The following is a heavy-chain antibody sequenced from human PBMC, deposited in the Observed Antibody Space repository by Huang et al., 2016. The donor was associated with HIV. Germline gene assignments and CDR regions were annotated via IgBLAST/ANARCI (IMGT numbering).Heavy chain of an antibody. J-gene: IGHJ4*02. Sequence: QVQLVESGGGVVQPGRSLRLSCVASGFTFGSYDMHWVRKVPGKGMEWVAFISYDGRNNYYAASVKGRFTISRDNSKKTLYLQMNSLRPEDTGVYYCAKDQSKWGFYVSGYQGGCDYWGQGALVTVSS. D-gene: IGHD3-3*01. V-gene: IGHV3-30*18. CDR2: ISYDGRNN. CDR1: GFTFGSYD. CDR3: AKDQSKWGFYVSGYQGGCDY.